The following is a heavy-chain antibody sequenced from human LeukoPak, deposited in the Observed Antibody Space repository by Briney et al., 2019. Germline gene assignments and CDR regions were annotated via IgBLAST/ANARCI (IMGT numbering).Heavy chain of an antibody. Sequence: GGSLRLSCAASGFTFSSHWMHWVRQAPGKGLVWVSRINSDGSSISYADSVKGRFTISRDNAKNSLYLQMDSLRDEDTAVYYCARDRDYAFDYWGQGTLVTVSS. CDR3: ARDRDYAFDY. J-gene: IGHJ4*02. CDR2: INSDGSSI. V-gene: IGHV3-74*01. CDR1: GFTFSSHW. D-gene: IGHD4-17*01.